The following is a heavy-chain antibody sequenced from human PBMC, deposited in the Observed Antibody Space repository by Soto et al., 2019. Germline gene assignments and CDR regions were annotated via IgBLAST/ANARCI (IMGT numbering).Heavy chain of an antibody. CDR1: GGSIGSYY. CDR2: IYESGST. CDR3: ARARITLVREIIKYNMDI. J-gene: IGHJ6*02. Sequence: LSLTCTVSGGSIGSYYWSWIRQPPGKGLEWIGYIYESGSTNSNPSLQSRVTISVDTSKNQFYLNLSPVTAADTATYYCARARITLVREIIKYNMDIWGQGTTATVSS. D-gene: IGHD3-10*01. V-gene: IGHV4-59*01.